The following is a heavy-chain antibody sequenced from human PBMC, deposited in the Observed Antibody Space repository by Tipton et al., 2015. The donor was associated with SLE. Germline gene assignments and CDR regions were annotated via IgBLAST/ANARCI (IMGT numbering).Heavy chain of an antibody. Sequence: TLSLTCTVSGGSVSGYYWSWIRQPPGKGLEWIGYIYYSGSTNYNPSLKSRLTISVDTSKNQFSLKLSSVTAADTAVYYCARAEWEHYAFDIWGQGTMVTVSS. CDR2: IYYSGST. V-gene: IGHV4-59*08. J-gene: IGHJ3*02. CDR1: GGSVSGYY. CDR3: ARAEWEHYAFDI. D-gene: IGHD1-26*01.